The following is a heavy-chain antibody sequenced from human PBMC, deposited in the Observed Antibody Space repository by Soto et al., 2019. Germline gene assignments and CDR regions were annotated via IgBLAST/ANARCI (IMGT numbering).Heavy chain of an antibody. CDR2: INSVNGNT. CDR1: GYNFTTYA. CDR3: ARDYFLGGWYYYGSGRPLYSYGLAV. V-gene: IGHV1-3*01. D-gene: IGHD3-10*01. Sequence: ASVKVSCKASGYNFTTYAMHWVLQAPGQRLEWMGWINSVNGNTKYSQKFQGRVTITRDTSASTAYMELSSLRSEDTAVYYCARDYFLGGWYYYGSGRPLYSYGLAVWGPGTTVTVSS. J-gene: IGHJ6*02.